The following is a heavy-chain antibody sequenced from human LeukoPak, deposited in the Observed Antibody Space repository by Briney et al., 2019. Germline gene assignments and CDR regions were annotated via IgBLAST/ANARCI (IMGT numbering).Heavy chain of an antibody. J-gene: IGHJ3*02. CDR3: ARSSDWAFDI. CDR2: ISSSGSTI. V-gene: IGHV3-48*03. Sequence: GGSLRLSCVASGFTFSSYEMNWVRQAPGKGLEWVSCISSSGSTIYYADSVKGRFTISRDNAKNSLSLQMDSLRADDTAVYYCARSSDWAFDIWGQGTMVTVS. CDR1: GFTFSSYE. D-gene: IGHD6-19*01.